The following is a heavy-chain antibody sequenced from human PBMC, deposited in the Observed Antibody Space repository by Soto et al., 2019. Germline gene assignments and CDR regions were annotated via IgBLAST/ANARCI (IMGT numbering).Heavy chain of an antibody. CDR3: ARRQAYNWFDP. V-gene: IGHV4-39*01. CDR1: GGSISSSNYY. J-gene: IGHJ5*02. CDR2: ISNSGST. Sequence: SETLSLTCIVSGGSISSSNYYWAWIRQPPGKGLEWIGSISNSGSTYYNPSLKSRVTISVDTSKNQFSLKLDSVTAADTAVYFCARRQAYNWFDPWGQGTLVTV.